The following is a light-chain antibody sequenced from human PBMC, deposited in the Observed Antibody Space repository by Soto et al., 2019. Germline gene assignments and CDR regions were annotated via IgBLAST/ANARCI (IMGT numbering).Light chain of an antibody. CDR2: LAS. J-gene: IGKJ2*01. Sequence: EILMTQSPLSLPVTPGEPASISCRSNQSLLHSNAYNYLDWYLQKPGQSPQLLIYLASNRPSGVADRFSGGGSGTDFTLKISRVEAEDVGVYYCMQALQTPYTFGQGTKLEIK. CDR3: MQALQTPYT. CDR1: QSLLHSNAYNY. V-gene: IGKV2-28*01.